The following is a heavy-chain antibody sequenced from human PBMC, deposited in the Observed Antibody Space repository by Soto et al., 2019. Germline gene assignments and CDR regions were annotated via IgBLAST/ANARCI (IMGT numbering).Heavy chain of an antibody. Sequence: EVQLLESGGGLVQPGGSLNLSVEALGLPFSSNARTGVRQAPGKGLGGAPAITGVGGSTYYADSVKGRFTISRDNSKNTLYLQMNSLRAEDTAVYFCTSGYCSSASCYAILPTYYFYMDVWGKGTSVTVSS. J-gene: IGHJ6*03. CDR2: ITGVGGST. CDR1: GLPFSSNA. V-gene: IGHV3-23*01. CDR3: TSGYCSSASCYAILPTYYFYMDV. D-gene: IGHD2-2*01.